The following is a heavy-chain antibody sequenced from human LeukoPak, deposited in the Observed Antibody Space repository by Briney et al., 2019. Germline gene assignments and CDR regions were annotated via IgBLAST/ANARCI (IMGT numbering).Heavy chain of an antibody. CDR2: IYSGGAT. Sequence: GGSLRLSCAASGLIVSDYFMTWVRQAPGKGLECVSVIYSGGATYYADSVKGRFTISRDNSKNTLYLQMNSLRAEDTAVYFCAREYGSGTFDWGQGTLVTVSS. V-gene: IGHV3-53*01. D-gene: IGHD2-2*01. CDR1: GLIVSDYF. CDR3: AREYGSGTFD. J-gene: IGHJ4*02.